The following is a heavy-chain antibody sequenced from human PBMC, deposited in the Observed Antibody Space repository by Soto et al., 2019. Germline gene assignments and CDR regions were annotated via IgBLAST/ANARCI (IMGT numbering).Heavy chain of an antibody. D-gene: IGHD2-8*01. CDR2: MYYSGST. CDR1: GGSISSNY. V-gene: IGHV4-59*12. CDR3: AREIMPLTNDWYFDL. Sequence: SETLSLTCTVSGGSISSNYWSWIRQSPGKGLEWIGYMYYSGSTNYNPSLKSRVTISVDTSKNQFSLRLSSVTAADTAVYYCAREIMPLTNDWYFDLWGRGTLVTVSS. J-gene: IGHJ2*01.